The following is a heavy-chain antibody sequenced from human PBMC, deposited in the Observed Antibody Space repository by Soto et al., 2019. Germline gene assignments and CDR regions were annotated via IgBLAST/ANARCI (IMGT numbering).Heavy chain of an antibody. V-gene: IGHV3-74*01. Sequence: GGSLRLSCAASGFTFSSYWMHWVRQAPGKGLVWVSRINSDGSSTSYADSVKGRFTISRDNAKNTLYLQMNSLRAEDTAVYYCARGLLLPYRDYYYYYGMDVWGQGTTVTVSS. J-gene: IGHJ6*02. CDR1: GFTFSSYW. CDR2: INSDGSST. CDR3: ARGLLLPYRDYYYYYGMDV. D-gene: IGHD2-15*01.